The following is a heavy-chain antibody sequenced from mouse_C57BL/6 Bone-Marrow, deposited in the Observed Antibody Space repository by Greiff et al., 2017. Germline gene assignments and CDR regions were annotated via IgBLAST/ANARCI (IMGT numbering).Heavy chain of an antibody. V-gene: IGHV1-61*01. Sequence: QVQLKQPGAELVRPGSSVKLSCKASGYTFTSYWMDWVKQRPGQGLEWIGNIYPSDSETHYNQKFKDKATLTVDKSSSTAYMQLSCLTSEDSAVYYCARLGYYGSSYSWDYWGQGTTLTVSS. CDR1: GYTFTSYW. CDR2: IYPSDSET. J-gene: IGHJ2*01. D-gene: IGHD1-1*01. CDR3: ARLGYYGSSYSWDY.